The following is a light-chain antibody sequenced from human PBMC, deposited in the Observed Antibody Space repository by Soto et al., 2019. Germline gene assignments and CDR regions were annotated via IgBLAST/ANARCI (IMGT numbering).Light chain of an antibody. J-gene: IGKJ1*01. CDR1: QCVSGSTSE. Sequence: GERAALTFMARQCVSGSTSELAWYQQKPGQAPRLLIYGASSRATCIPDRFSGSGSGTDFTLTISRLEPEDSAVYYCQQHGTTFGQGTKVDI. CDR3: QQHGTT. CDR2: GAS. V-gene: IGKV3-20*01.